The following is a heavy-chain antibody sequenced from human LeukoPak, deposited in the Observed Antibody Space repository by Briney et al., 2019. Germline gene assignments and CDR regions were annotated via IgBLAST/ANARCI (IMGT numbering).Heavy chain of an antibody. D-gene: IGHD4-17*01. V-gene: IGHV3-33*01. J-gene: IGHJ4*02. CDR3: ARERNGDYTLLY. CDR1: GFTFSTYG. Sequence: YPGRSLRLSCAASGFTFSTYGMHWVRQAPGKGREWGAVIWYDGGSKYYADSVKGRFTISRDNSKNTLYLQMNSLRAEDTAVYYCARERNGDYTLLYWGQGSLVTVSS. CDR2: IWYDGGSK.